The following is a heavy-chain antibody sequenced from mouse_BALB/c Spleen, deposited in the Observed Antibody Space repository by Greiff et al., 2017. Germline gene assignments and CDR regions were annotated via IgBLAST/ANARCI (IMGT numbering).Heavy chain of an antibody. CDR2: INPSTGYT. CDR1: GYTFTSYW. V-gene: IGHV1-7*01. CDR3: ARGDYHLDAMDY. Sequence: VQLQQSGAELAKPGASVKMSCKASGYTFTSYWMHWVKQRPGQGLEWIGYINPSTGYTEYNQKFKDKATLTADKSSSTAYMQLSSLTSEDSAVYYCARGDYHLDAMDYWGQGTSVTVSS. J-gene: IGHJ4*01. D-gene: IGHD2-4*01.